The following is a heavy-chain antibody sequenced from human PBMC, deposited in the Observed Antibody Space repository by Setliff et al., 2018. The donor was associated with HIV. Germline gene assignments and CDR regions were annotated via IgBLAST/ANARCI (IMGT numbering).Heavy chain of an antibody. Sequence: ASVKVSCKASADTFTNCLINWVRQAPGQRPECMGWFYPGTGGTGYSPRFQGRLTFSRDTSATTAHVEVNSLTSEDTAVYYCARAAPGGGNDYFGYWGQGALVTVSS. V-gene: IGHV1-3*01. D-gene: IGHD3-16*01. CDR3: ARAAPGGGNDYFGY. CDR1: ADTFTNCL. J-gene: IGHJ4*02. CDR2: FYPGTGGT.